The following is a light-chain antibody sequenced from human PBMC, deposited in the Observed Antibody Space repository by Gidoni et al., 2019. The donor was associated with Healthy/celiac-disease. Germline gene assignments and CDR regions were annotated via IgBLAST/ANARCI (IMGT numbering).Light chain of an antibody. V-gene: IGKV2-28*01. Sequence: DIVMTQSPLSLPVTPGEPASISCRSSQSLLHSNGYNYLDWYLQKPGQSPQLLIYLGSNRASGVPDRFSGSGSGTDFTLKISRVEAEDVGVYYCMQALQTPLFGQGTKVEIE. CDR3: MQALQTPL. CDR2: LGS. CDR1: QSLLHSNGYNY. J-gene: IGKJ1*01.